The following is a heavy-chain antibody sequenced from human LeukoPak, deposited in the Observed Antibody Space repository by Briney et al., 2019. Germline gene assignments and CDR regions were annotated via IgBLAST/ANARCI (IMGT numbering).Heavy chain of an antibody. Sequence: GGSLRLSCAASGFTFNSYAMTWVRQVPGKGLEWVSSISGSGGSTYYADSVKGRFTISRDNSKNTLYLQMNSLRAEDTAVYYCASRQNTIYYMDIWGKGTTVTVSS. CDR2: ISGSGGST. V-gene: IGHV3-23*01. J-gene: IGHJ6*03. D-gene: IGHD3-3*01. CDR1: GFTFNSYA. CDR3: ASRQNTIYYMDI.